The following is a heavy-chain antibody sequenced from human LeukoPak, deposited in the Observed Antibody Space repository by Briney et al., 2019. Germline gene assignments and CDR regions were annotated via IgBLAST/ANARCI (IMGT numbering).Heavy chain of an antibody. CDR1: VDSTNTYF. D-gene: IGHD4-17*01. Sequence: SETLSLTCIISVDSTNTYFGSWIRQPPGKGLEWIGYIYYTGTTNYNPSLKSRVTISVDTSKNQFSLKVSSVTAADTGVYYCASKSTDHGELRFDYWGQGTLVTVSS. CDR3: ASKSTDHGELRFDY. CDR2: IYYTGTT. V-gene: IGHV4-59*01. J-gene: IGHJ4*02.